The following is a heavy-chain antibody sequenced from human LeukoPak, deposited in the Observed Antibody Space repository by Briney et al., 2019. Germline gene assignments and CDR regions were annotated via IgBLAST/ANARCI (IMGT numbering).Heavy chain of an antibody. CDR1: GGSISSYY. CDR3: ARRGVSSGYYYGMDV. D-gene: IGHD6-25*01. CDR2: IYYSGST. J-gene: IGHJ6*02. Sequence: PSETLSLTCTVSGGSISSYYWSWIRRPPGKGLEWIGYIYYSGSTNYNPSLKSRVTISVDTSKNQFSLKLSSVTAADTAVYYCARRGVSSGYYYGMDVWGQGTTVTVSS. V-gene: IGHV4-59*08.